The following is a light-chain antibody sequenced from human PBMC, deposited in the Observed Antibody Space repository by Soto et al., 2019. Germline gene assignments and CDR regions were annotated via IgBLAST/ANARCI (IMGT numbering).Light chain of an antibody. CDR3: LQDYTYPRT. V-gene: IGKV1-6*01. J-gene: IGKJ3*01. CDR2: ATS. Sequence: AIQMTQSPSSLSASVGDTVTITCRASQGIRNDLGWYQQKPGKAPKLLIFATSTLQNGVPSRFSGSGFGKDFTLTISGLQPEDFATYYFLQDYTYPRTFGPGTKVDLK. CDR1: QGIRND.